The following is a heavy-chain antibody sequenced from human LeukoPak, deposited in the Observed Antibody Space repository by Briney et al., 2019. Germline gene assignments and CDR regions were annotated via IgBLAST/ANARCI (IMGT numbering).Heavy chain of an antibody. Sequence: GGSLRLSCAASGFTFSSYEMNWVRQAPGRGLEWVSYISGSGVTMYYADSVKGRFTISRDDAKNSLYLQMNSLRAEDTAVYYCARDPSYISSWAFDYWGQGTLVTVSS. CDR2: ISGSGVTM. V-gene: IGHV3-48*03. J-gene: IGHJ4*02. D-gene: IGHD6-13*01. CDR3: ARDPSYISSWAFDY. CDR1: GFTFSSYE.